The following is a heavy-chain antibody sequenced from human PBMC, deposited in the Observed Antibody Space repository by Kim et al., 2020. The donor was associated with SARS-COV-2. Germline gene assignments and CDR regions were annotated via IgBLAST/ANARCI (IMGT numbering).Heavy chain of an antibody. V-gene: IGHV1-2*04. CDR3: AREYYDYVWGSYRTGWFDP. CDR2: INPNSGGT. Sequence: ASVKVSCKASGYTFTGYYMHWVRQAPGQGLEWMGWINPNSGGTNYAQKFQGWVTMTRDTSISTAYMELSRLRSDDTAVYYCAREYYDYVWGSYRTGWFDPWGQGTLVTVSS. D-gene: IGHD3-16*02. CDR1: GYTFTGYY. J-gene: IGHJ5*02.